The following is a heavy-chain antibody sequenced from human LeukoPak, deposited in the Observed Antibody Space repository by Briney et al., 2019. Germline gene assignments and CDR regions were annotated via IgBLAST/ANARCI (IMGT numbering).Heavy chain of an antibody. Sequence: SGTLSLTCTVSGGAISSCYWSWIRQPPGKGLEWIGYLSYSGITNYNPSLKSRVTLSVDTSKKQFSLKLTSVTAADTAMYYCARAPRKAWFDPWGQGTLVTVSS. CDR3: ARAPRKAWFDP. V-gene: IGHV4-59*01. CDR2: LSYSGIT. CDR1: GGAISSCY. D-gene: IGHD1-14*01. J-gene: IGHJ5*02.